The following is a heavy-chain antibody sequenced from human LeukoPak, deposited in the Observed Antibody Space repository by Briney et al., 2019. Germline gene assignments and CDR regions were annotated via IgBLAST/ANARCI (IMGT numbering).Heavy chain of an antibody. CDR3: ARVAQKLERIAVAGTSEWRANWYFDL. Sequence: SETLSLTCSVSGGSIGSYFWSWIRQPPGKGLEWIGLIYYSGSTIYNPSLKSGVTMSVDTSKNQFSLKLTSVTAADTAVYYCARVAQKLERIAVAGTSEWRANWYFDLWGRGTLVTVSS. J-gene: IGHJ2*01. D-gene: IGHD6-19*01. CDR2: IYYSGST. V-gene: IGHV4-59*01. CDR1: GGSIGSYF.